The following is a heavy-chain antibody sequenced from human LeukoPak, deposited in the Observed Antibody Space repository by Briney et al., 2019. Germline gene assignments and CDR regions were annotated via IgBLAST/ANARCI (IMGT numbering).Heavy chain of an antibody. Sequence: ASVKVSCKASGYTFTSYGISWVRQAPGQGLEWMGWISAYNGNTNYAQKLQGRVTMTTDTSTSTAYMELRSLRSDDTAGYYCARALTAVAGTYDDYWGQGTLVTVSS. J-gene: IGHJ4*02. CDR2: ISAYNGNT. V-gene: IGHV1-18*01. CDR3: ARALTAVAGTYDDY. CDR1: GYTFTSYG. D-gene: IGHD6-19*01.